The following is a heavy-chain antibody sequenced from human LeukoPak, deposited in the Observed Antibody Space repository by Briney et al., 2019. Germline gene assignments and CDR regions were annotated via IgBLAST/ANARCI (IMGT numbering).Heavy chain of an antibody. Sequence: PSETLSLNCTVSGGSISSGDYYWSWIRQPPGTGLDRPGYIYYSGSTYYNPSLKSRVTISVDTSKNQFSLKLSSVTAADTAVYYCARVNGDYSRRDFNFDYWGQGTLVTVSS. CDR3: ARVNGDYSRRDFNFDY. CDR2: IYYSGST. V-gene: IGHV4-30-4*01. D-gene: IGHD4-17*01. CDR1: GGSISSGDYY. J-gene: IGHJ4*02.